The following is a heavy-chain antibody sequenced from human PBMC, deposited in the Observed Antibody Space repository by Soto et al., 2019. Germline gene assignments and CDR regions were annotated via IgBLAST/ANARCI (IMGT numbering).Heavy chain of an antibody. Sequence: SETLSLTCTVSGGSVSSGSYYWSWIRQPPGKGLEWIGYIYYSGSTNYNPSLKSRVTISVDTSKNQFSLKLSSVTAADTAVYYCARAFSSGWLDYRGQGTLVTVSS. CDR2: IYYSGST. CDR1: GGSVSSGSYY. CDR3: ARAFSSGWLDY. J-gene: IGHJ4*02. D-gene: IGHD6-19*01. V-gene: IGHV4-61*01.